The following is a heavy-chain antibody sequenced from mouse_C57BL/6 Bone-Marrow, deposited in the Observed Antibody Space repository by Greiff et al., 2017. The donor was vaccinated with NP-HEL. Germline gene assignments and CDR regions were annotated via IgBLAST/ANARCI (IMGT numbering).Heavy chain of an antibody. CDR2: IRNKANNHAT. CDR3: TLLTTVGAYWYFDV. Sequence: DVKLVESGGGLVQPGGSMKLSCAASGFTFSDAWMDWVRQSPEKGLEWVAEIRNKANNHATYYAESVKGRFTISRDDSKSSVYLQMNSLRAEDTGIYYCTLLTTVGAYWYFDVWGTGTTVTVSS. CDR1: GFTFSDAW. D-gene: IGHD1-1*01. V-gene: IGHV6-6*01. J-gene: IGHJ1*03.